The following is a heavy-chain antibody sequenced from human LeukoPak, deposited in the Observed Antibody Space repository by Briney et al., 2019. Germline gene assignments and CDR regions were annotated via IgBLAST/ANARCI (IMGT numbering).Heavy chain of an antibody. D-gene: IGHD2-2*01. J-gene: IGHJ3*02. CDR1: GFTFSSYA. Sequence: PGGSLRLSCAASGFTFSSYAMHWVRQAPGKGLEWVAVISYDGSNKYYADSVKGRFTISRDNSKNTLYLQMNSLRAEDTAVYYCARGYCSSTSCQDLDAFDIWGQGTMVTVSS. CDR3: ARGYCSSTSCQDLDAFDI. V-gene: IGHV3-30-3*01. CDR2: ISYDGSNK.